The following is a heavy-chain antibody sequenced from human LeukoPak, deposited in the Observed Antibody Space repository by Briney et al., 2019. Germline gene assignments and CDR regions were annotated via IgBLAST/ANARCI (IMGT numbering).Heavy chain of an antibody. D-gene: IGHD5-12*01. Sequence: GGSLRLSCAASGFTFNSYGMHWVRQAPGKGLEWVAVISYDGSNKYYADSAKGRFTISRDNSKNTLYLQMNSLRAEDTAVYYCAREVDSGSPGPGYWGQGTLVTVSS. CDR1: GFTFNSYG. V-gene: IGHV3-30*03. CDR2: ISYDGSNK. CDR3: AREVDSGSPGPGY. J-gene: IGHJ4*02.